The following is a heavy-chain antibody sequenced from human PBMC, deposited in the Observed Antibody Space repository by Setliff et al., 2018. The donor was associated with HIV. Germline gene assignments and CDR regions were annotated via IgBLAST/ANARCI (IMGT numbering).Heavy chain of an antibody. CDR2: IFASGDT. V-gene: IGHV4-4*09. J-gene: IGHJ5*02. CDR1: GGSISSYY. D-gene: IGHD3-10*01. CDR3: ARRIDNSGTFPDKNWLDP. Sequence: SETLSLTCTVSGGSISSYYWSWIRQPPGKGLEWIGFIFASGDTKYNPSLQSRVSMSIDTSKNQFSLKLSSVTAADTAMYYCARRIDNSGTFPDKNWLDPWGQGSQVTVSS.